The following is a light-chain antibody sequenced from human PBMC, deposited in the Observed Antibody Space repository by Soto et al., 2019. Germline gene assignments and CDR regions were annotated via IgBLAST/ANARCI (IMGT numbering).Light chain of an antibody. Sequence: DIVMTQSPRSLPVTPGEPASISCRSSQSLLHSNGYNYLDWYLQKPGQSPQLLIYLGSTRASGVPDRFNGSGSGTDFTLKIARVEADDVGVYYCMQALQTPWTFGQGTKVEIK. V-gene: IGKV2-28*01. CDR3: MQALQTPWT. CDR1: QSLLHSNGYNY. J-gene: IGKJ1*01. CDR2: LGS.